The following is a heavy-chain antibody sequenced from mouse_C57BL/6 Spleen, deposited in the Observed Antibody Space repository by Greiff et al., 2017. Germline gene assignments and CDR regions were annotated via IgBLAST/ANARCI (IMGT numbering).Heavy chain of an antibody. Sequence: QVQLQPSGAELAKPGASVKLSCTASGYTFTSYWMHWVKQRPGQGLEWIGYLNPSSGYTKYNQKFKDKATLTADKSSSTAYMQLSSLTYEDSAVYYCARSSRDYDYYARDYWGQGTSVTVSS. CDR3: ARSSRDYDYYARDY. CDR1: GYTFTSYW. V-gene: IGHV1-7*01. D-gene: IGHD2-4*01. J-gene: IGHJ4*01. CDR2: LNPSSGYT.